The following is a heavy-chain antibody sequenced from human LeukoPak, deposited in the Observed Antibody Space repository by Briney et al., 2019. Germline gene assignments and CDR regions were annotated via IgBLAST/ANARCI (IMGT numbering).Heavy chain of an antibody. CDR3: ARVAQGYSYGNFDP. CDR1: GGSISSYY. CDR2: IYYSGST. J-gene: IGHJ5*02. Sequence: SETLSLTCTVSGGSISSYYWSWIRQPPGKGLEWIGYIYYSGSTNYNPSLKSRVTISVDTSKNQFSLKLSSVAAADTAVYYCARVAQGYSYGNFDPWGQGTLVTVSS. D-gene: IGHD5-18*01. V-gene: IGHV4-59*01.